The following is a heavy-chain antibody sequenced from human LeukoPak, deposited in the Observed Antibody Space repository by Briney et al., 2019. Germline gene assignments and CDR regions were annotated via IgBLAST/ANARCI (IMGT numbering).Heavy chain of an antibody. Sequence: GGSLRLSCAASGFTFSSYAMSWVRQAPGKGLEWVSAISGSGGSTYYADSVKGRFTISRDNSKNTLYLQMNSLRAEDTAVYYCAKDPSKCDYSNPLYYFDYWGQGTLVTVSS. CDR2: ISGSGGST. V-gene: IGHV3-23*01. CDR3: AKDPSKCDYSNPLYYFDY. CDR1: GFTFSSYA. J-gene: IGHJ4*02. D-gene: IGHD4-11*01.